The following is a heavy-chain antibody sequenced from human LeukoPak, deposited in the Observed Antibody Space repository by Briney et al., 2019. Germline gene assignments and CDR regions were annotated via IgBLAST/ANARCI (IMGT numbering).Heavy chain of an antibody. Sequence: SETLSLTCTISGSSITSVSHYWGWIRQPPGKGLEWIGDIYYTGSTYYSPSLRSRVTMSVHTSENQFSLRLNSVTAVDTAVYYCARYSSGWYGFDYWGQGTLVTVSS. CDR3: ARYSSGWYGFDY. CDR2: IYYTGST. CDR1: GSSITSVSHY. D-gene: IGHD6-19*01. V-gene: IGHV4-39*01. J-gene: IGHJ4*02.